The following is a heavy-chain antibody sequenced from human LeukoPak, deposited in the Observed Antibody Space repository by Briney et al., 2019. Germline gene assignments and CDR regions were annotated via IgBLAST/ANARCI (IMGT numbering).Heavy chain of an antibody. CDR1: GFTFSSFA. CDR2: ISGSGGST. J-gene: IGHJ4*02. V-gene: IGHV3-23*01. Sequence: PGGSLRLSCAASGFTFSSFALNWVRQAPGKGLEWVSGISGSGGSTYYADSVKGRFTISRDNSKNTLYLQMNGLRAEDTAVYYCARDQEGFDYWGQGTLVTVSS. CDR3: ARDQEGFDY.